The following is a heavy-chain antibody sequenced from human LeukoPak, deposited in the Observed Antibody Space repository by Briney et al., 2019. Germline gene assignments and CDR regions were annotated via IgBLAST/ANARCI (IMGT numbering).Heavy chain of an antibody. CDR3: ARDGPRITIFLINGPDY. Sequence: PGRSLRLSCAASGFTFSSYAMHWVRQAPGKGLEWVAVISHDGSNKYYADSVKGRFTISRDNSKNTLYLQMNSLRAEDTAVYYCARDGPRITIFLINGPDYWGQGTLVTVSS. J-gene: IGHJ4*02. D-gene: IGHD3-3*01. CDR1: GFTFSSYA. V-gene: IGHV3-30-3*01. CDR2: ISHDGSNK.